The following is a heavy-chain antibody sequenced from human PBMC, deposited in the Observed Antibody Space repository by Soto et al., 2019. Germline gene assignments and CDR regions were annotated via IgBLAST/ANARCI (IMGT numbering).Heavy chain of an antibody. CDR2: IYYSGST. CDR3: ARDRVTMTNFNWFDP. CDR1: GGSINDFY. J-gene: IGHJ5*02. V-gene: IGHV4-59*01. D-gene: IGHD3-22*01. Sequence: SETLSLTCTVSGGSINDFYWSWIRQPPGKGLEWIGYIYYSGSTDYNPSLKGRVTISVDTSKNQFSLKLRSVTAADTAVYYCARDRVTMTNFNWFDPWGQGTLVTVSS.